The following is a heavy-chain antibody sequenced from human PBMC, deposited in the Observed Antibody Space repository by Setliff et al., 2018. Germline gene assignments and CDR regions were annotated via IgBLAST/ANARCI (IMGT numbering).Heavy chain of an antibody. Sequence: PGGSLRLSCAASGFSFSNYWMSWVRQAPGKGLEWVANTNQDGGVKYYVDSVKGRFTISRDNAKNSLYLQMNSLRAEDTAVYYCARRAVGMGLDVWGKGTTVTVSS. CDR1: GFSFSNYW. D-gene: IGHD2-2*01. V-gene: IGHV3-7*03. CDR3: ARRAVGMGLDV. CDR2: TNQDGGVK. J-gene: IGHJ6*04.